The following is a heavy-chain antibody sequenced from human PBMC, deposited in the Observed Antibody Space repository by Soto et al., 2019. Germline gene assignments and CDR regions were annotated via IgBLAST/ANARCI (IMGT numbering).Heavy chain of an antibody. J-gene: IGHJ6*02. Sequence: QVQLVQSGAEVKKPGASVKVSCKASGYTFTSYYMHWVRQAPGQGLEWMGIINPSGGSTSYAQKSQGRVTMTRDTSKSTVYMELSSLRSEDTAVYYCARDQVDRDTAMVSVSVRGMDVWGQGTTVTVSS. CDR1: GYTFTSYY. CDR2: INPSGGST. CDR3: ARDQVDRDTAMVSVSVRGMDV. V-gene: IGHV1-46*01. D-gene: IGHD5-18*01.